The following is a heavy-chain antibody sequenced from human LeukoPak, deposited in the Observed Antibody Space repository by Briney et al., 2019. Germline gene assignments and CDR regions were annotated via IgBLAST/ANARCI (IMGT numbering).Heavy chain of an antibody. Sequence: GGSLRLSCAASGFTFSSYGMHWVRQAPGKGLEWVAVISYDGSNKYYADSVKGRFTISRDNSKNTLYLQMNSLRAEDTAVYYCARESGIYYGETTDYYYYYGMDVWGQGTTVTVSS. CDR2: ISYDGSNK. J-gene: IGHJ6*02. CDR1: GFTFSSYG. CDR3: ARESGIYYGETTDYYYYYGMDV. V-gene: IGHV3-30*03. D-gene: IGHD4-17*01.